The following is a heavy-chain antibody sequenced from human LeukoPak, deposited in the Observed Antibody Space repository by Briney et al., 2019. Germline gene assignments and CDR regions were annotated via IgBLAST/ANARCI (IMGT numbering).Heavy chain of an antibody. CDR2: INHSGST. CDR3: ARGQVMSGWLDY. CDR1: GGSFSGYY. D-gene: IGHD6-19*01. Sequence: PSETLSLTCAVYGGSFSGYYWSWIRQPPGKGLEWIGEINHSGSTNYNPSLKSRVTISVDTSKNQFSLKLSSVTAADTAVYYCARGQVMSGWLDYWGQGTLVTVSS. J-gene: IGHJ4*02. V-gene: IGHV4-34*01.